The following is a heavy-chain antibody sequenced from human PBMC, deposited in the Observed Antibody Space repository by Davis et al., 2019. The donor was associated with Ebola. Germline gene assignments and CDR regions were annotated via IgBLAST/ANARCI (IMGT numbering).Heavy chain of an antibody. J-gene: IGHJ6*02. Sequence: ETLSLTCAVYGGSFSGYYWSWIRQPPGKGLEWIGELNHSGSTNYNPSLKSRVTISVDTSKNQFSLKLSSVTAADTAVYYCARGRGTYYYGMDVWGQGTTVTVSS. D-gene: IGHD1-14*01. CDR3: ARGRGTYYYGMDV. CDR1: GGSFSGYY. CDR2: LNHSGST. V-gene: IGHV4-34*01.